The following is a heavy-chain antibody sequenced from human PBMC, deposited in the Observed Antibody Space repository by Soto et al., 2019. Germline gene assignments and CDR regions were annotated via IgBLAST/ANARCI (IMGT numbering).Heavy chain of an antibody. D-gene: IGHD6-19*01. V-gene: IGHV3-23*01. CDR3: ARRSRGWYFDY. CDR2: ISGSGGST. Sequence: EVQLLESGGGLVQPGGSLRLSCAASGFTFSSYAMNWVRQAPGKGLEWVSVISGSGGSTYYADSVKGRFTISRDNSKNTLYLQMNSLRAEDTAVYYCARRSRGWYFDYWGQGTLVTVSS. CDR1: GFTFSSYA. J-gene: IGHJ4*02.